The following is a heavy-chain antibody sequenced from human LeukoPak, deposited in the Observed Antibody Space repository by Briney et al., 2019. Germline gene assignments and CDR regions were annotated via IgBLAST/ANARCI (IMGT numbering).Heavy chain of an antibody. J-gene: IGHJ4*02. D-gene: IGHD3-16*02. CDR3: ARGLYDYVWGSYRYRAYYFDY. CDR2: INHSGST. V-gene: IGHV4-39*07. Sequence: SETLSLTCTVSGGSISSSSYYWGWIRQPPGKGLEWIGEINHSGSTNYNPSLKSRVTISVDTSKNQFSLKLSSVTAADTAVYYCARGLYDYVWGSYRYRAYYFDYWGQGTLVTVSS. CDR1: GGSISSSSYY.